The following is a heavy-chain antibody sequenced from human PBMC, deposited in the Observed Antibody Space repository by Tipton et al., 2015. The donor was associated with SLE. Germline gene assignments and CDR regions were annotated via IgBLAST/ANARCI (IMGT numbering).Heavy chain of an antibody. V-gene: IGHV4-31*03. CDR3: ARLLVYDFWSGYPQYYYYYMDV. Sequence: TLSLTCFVSGGYISSGGYYWSWVRQLPGKGLEWIGYIYYSGSTYYNPSLKSRVTISVDTSKNRFSLKLSSVTAADTAVYYCARLLVYDFWSGYPQYYYYYMDVWGKGTTVTVSS. D-gene: IGHD3-3*01. J-gene: IGHJ6*03. CDR1: GGYISSGGYY. CDR2: IYYSGST.